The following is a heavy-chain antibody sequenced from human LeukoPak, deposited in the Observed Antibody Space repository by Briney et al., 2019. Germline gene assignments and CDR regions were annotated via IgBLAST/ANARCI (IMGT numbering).Heavy chain of an antibody. CDR3: ARDLTNENSSGWYAYYFDY. V-gene: IGHV3-7*01. Sequence: GGSLRLSCAASGFTISSYWMSWVRQAPGKGLEWVANIKQDGSEKYYVDSVKGRFTISRDNAKNSLYLQMNSLRAEDTAVYYCARDLTNENSSGWYAYYFDYWGQGPLVTVSS. CDR1: GFTISSYW. D-gene: IGHD6-19*01. CDR2: IKQDGSEK. J-gene: IGHJ4*02.